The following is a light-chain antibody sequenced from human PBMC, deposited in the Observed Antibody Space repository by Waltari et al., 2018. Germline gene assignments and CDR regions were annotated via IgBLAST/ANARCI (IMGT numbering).Light chain of an antibody. V-gene: IGLV2-11*01. J-gene: IGLJ1*01. CDR2: DVS. Sequence: QSALTQPRSVSGSPGQSVTIPCTGTSSDVGGYNYVPWYQQHPGKAPKLMIYDVSKRPSGVPDRFSGSKSGNTASLTISGLQAEDEADYYCCSYAGSYRVFGTGTKVTVL. CDR1: SSDVGGYNY. CDR3: CSYAGSYRV.